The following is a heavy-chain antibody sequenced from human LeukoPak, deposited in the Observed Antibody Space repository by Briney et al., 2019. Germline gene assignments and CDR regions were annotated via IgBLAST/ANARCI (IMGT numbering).Heavy chain of an antibody. Sequence: ASVKVSCKASGYTFTGYYMHWVRQAPGQGLEWMGWINPNSGGTNYAQKFQGRVTMTRDTSISTASMELSRLRSDDTAVYYCARESLSGSSWYGCLDYWGQGTLVTVSS. D-gene: IGHD6-13*01. V-gene: IGHV1-2*02. CDR2: INPNSGGT. CDR3: ARESLSGSSWYGCLDY. J-gene: IGHJ4*02. CDR1: GYTFTGYY.